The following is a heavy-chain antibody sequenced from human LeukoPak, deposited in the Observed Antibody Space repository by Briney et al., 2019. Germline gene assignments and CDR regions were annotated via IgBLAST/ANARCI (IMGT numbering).Heavy chain of an antibody. Sequence: GGSLRLSCAASGFTFSSYEMNGVRQAPGNGLEWVSYISSSGSTIYYAYSVKGRFTISRDNAKNSLYLQMNSLRAEDTAVYYCAELGITMIGGVWGKGTTVTISS. J-gene: IGHJ6*04. CDR1: GFTFSSYE. V-gene: IGHV3-48*03. CDR3: AELGITMIGGV. D-gene: IGHD3-10*02. CDR2: ISSSGSTI.